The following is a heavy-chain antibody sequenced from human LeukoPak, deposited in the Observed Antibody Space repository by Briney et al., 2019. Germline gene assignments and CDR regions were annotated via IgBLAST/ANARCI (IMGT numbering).Heavy chain of an antibody. Sequence: PGGSLRLSCAASGFSFSSYGMHWVRQAPGKGLEWVAVTWYDGSNKYYADSVKGRFTISRENSKNTLYLQMNILRAEDTAVYYCAKEYYYGSGSYYTKPYFFDYWGQGTLVTVSS. CDR1: GFSFSSYG. CDR3: AKEYYYGSGSYYTKPYFFDY. D-gene: IGHD3-10*01. CDR2: TWYDGSNK. V-gene: IGHV3-33*06. J-gene: IGHJ4*02.